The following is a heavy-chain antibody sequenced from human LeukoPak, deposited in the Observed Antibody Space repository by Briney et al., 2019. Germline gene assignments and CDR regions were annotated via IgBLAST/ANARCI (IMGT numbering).Heavy chain of an antibody. CDR3: ATWTGIIPY. CDR2: ISSSGSSI. D-gene: IGHD1-14*01. V-gene: IGHV3-11*01. J-gene: IGHJ4*02. Sequence: PGGSLRLSCEASGFSLSNYAMIWVRQAPGKGLEWVSYISSSGSSIYSDSVKGRFTISRDNAKNSLYLQMNSLRAEDTAVYYCATWTGIIPYWGQGTLVTVSS. CDR1: GFSLSNYA.